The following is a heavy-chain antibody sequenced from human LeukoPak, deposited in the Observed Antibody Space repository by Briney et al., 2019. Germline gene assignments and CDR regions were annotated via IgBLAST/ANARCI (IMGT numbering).Heavy chain of an antibody. D-gene: IGHD6-13*01. CDR3: ASSQGSWPDYFDH. Sequence: GGSLRLSCAASGFTFSSYEMNWVRQAPGKGLEWVSYIGTSGTNIYYADSVKGRFTISRDNAKNSLYLQMNSLRAEDTAVYYCASSQGSWPDYFDHWGQGTLVTVSS. CDR1: GFTFSSYE. CDR2: IGTSGTNI. V-gene: IGHV3-48*03. J-gene: IGHJ4*02.